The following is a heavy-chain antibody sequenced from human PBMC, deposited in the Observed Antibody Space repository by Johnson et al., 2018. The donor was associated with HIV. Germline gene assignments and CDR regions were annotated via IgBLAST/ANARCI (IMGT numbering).Heavy chain of an antibody. CDR1: GLIASDNY. J-gene: IGHJ3*02. CDR2: LYAGGPT. CDR3: ARGTTVADGTCTFDT. D-gene: IGHD4-11*01. V-gene: IGHV3-53*01. Sequence: VQLVESGGGLMQPGGSLRLSCEASGLIASDNYMNWVRQAPGKGLEWVSALYAGGPTYYADSVEGRFTISRDSSKNTVYLQMNSLRAEDTAMYYCARGTTVADGTCTFDTCGQGTMVTVSS.